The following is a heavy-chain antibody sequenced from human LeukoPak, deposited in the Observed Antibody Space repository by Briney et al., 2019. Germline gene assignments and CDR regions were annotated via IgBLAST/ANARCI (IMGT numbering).Heavy chain of an antibody. J-gene: IGHJ3*02. CDR2: INHSGST. V-gene: IGHV4-34*01. CDR1: GGSFSGYY. Sequence: SETLSLTCAVYGGSFSGYYWSWIRQPPGKGLEWIGEINHSGSTNYNPSLKSRVTISVDTSKNQFSLRLSSVTAADTAVYYCATPYYYDNSVYAFDIWGQGTMVTVSS. CDR3: ATPYYYDNSVYAFDI. D-gene: IGHD3-22*01.